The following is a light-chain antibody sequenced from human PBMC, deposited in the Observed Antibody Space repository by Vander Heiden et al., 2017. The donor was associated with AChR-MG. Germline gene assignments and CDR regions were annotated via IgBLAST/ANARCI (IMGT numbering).Light chain of an antibody. CDR3: QQYNNWPPGNT. CDR1: QSVSTN. V-gene: IGKV3-15*01. J-gene: IGKJ2*01. CDR2: GAP. Sequence: EIMMTQSPATLSVSPGERATLSCRASQSVSTNLAWYKQKPGQAPRLLIYGAPTRATGIPARFSGSGSGTEFTLTISSLQSEDFAVYYCQQYNNWPPGNTFGQGTKLEIK.